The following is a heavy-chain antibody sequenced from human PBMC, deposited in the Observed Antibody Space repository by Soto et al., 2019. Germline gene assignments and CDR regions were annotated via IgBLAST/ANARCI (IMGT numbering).Heavy chain of an antibody. CDR1: GYTFTSYG. J-gene: IGHJ6*02. Sequence: QVQLVQSGAEVKKPGASVKVSCKASGYTFTSYGISWVRQAPGQGLEWMGWISAYNGNTNYAQKLQGRVTMTTDTSMSTAYMELRSLRSDDTAVYYCARSSDIVATNGWYYYYGMDVWGQGTTVTVSS. V-gene: IGHV1-18*04. CDR2: ISAYNGNT. CDR3: ARSSDIVATNGWYYYYGMDV. D-gene: IGHD5-12*01.